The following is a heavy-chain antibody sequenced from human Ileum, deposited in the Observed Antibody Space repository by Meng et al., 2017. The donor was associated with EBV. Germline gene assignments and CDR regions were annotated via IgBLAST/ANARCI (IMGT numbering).Heavy chain of an antibody. J-gene: IGHJ4*02. CDR2: IIVGTGRT. V-gene: IGHV1-3*01. CDR1: GFTFTDYV. Sequence: QGPRVPTGAKAKQPGCSVKVSSKASGFTFTDYVIQWVRPAAGQRPEWMGWIIVGTGRTEYSQNLQGRVTITWETSASTAYMELSSLRSEDTAVYYCARDSVIAAGSYCDYWGQGALVTVSS. D-gene: IGHD6-13*01. CDR3: ARDSVIAAGSYCDY.